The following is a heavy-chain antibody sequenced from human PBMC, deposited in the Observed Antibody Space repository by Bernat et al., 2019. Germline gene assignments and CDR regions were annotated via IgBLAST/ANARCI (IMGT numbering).Heavy chain of an antibody. CDR2: INHSGST. D-gene: IGHD3-22*01. CDR3: ARGYYDSPDV. CDR1: GGAFSGYY. V-gene: IGHV4-34*01. Sequence: QVQLQQWGAGLLKPSETLSLTFAVYGGAFSGYYWSWIRQPPGKGLEWIGEINHSGSTNYNPSLKSRVTISVDTSKNQFSLKLSSVTDADTAVYYCARGYYDSPDVWGQGTTVTVSS. J-gene: IGHJ6*02.